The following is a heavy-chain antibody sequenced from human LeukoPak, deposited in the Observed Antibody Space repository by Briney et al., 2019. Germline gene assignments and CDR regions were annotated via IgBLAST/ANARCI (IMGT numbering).Heavy chain of an antibody. Sequence: SETLSLTCTVSGGSISSGDYYWRWLRQPPGTGLEWIGYIYYSGSTYYNPSLKSRVTISVDTSKNQFSLKLSSVTAADTAVYYCARDAPAYCSSTSCYSPLDYWGQGTLVTVSS. CDR2: IYYSGST. V-gene: IGHV4-30-4*08. J-gene: IGHJ4*02. CDR3: ARDAPAYCSSTSCYSPLDY. CDR1: GGSISSGDYY. D-gene: IGHD2-2*02.